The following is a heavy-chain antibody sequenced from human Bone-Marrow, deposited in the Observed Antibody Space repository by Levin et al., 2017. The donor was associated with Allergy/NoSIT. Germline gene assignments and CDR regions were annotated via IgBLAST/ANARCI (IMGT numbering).Heavy chain of an antibody. CDR1: GASVTSGNYY. CDR3: ARSSELQWRGEISFGFEI. D-gene: IGHD3-10*01. J-gene: IGHJ3*02. V-gene: IGHV4-61*01. CDR2: IHFSGST. Sequence: PSETLSLTCSVSGASVTSGNYYWTWIRQTAGKGLEWIGYIHFSGSTKYNFFFTSRVTISLDTSQNQFSLHLRSVTPADTAVYYCARSSELQWRGEISFGFEIWGQGKTVTVSS.